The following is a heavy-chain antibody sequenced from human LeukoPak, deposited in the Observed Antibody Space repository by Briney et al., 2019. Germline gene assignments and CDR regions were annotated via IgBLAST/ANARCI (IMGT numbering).Heavy chain of an antibody. V-gene: IGHV1-46*01. Sequence: AASVKVSCKASGYTFTSYYMHWVRQAPGQGLEWMGIINPSGGSTSYAQKFQGRVTMTRDMSTSTVYMELSSLRSGDTAVYYCARSVYPRENWFDPWGQGTLVTVSS. CDR2: INPSGGST. CDR1: GYTFTSYY. D-gene: IGHD1-26*01. CDR3: ARSVYPRENWFDP. J-gene: IGHJ5*02.